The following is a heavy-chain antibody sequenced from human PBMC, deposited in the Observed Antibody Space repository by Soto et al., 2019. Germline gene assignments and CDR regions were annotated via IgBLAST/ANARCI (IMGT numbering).Heavy chain of an antibody. CDR3: AGTSSLQWYYMDV. Sequence: PSQTLSLTCVISGDSVSSSTAAWNWIRQSPSRGLEWLGRTYYRSRWYNDYAVSVRSRITVNADTSKNQFSLHLNSVTPEDTALYYCAGTSSLQWYYMDVWDKGTTDTVSS. V-gene: IGHV6-1*01. CDR1: GDSVSSSTAA. CDR2: TYYRSRWYN. D-gene: IGHD1-7*01. J-gene: IGHJ6*03.